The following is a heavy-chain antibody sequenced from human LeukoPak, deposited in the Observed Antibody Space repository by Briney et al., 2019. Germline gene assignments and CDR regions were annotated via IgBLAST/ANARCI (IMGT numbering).Heavy chain of an antibody. CDR1: GGTFNNSA. D-gene: IGHD2-8*02. V-gene: IGHV1-69*01. CDR3: ATPRGGVFDI. CDR2: IIPIFGTA. Sequence: GASVKVSCKTSGGTFNNSAISWVRQAPGQGLEWMGGIIPIFGTANYAQKFQGRVTITADESTSTAYMELSSLRSEDTAVYYCATPRGGVFDIWGQGTMVTVSS. J-gene: IGHJ3*02.